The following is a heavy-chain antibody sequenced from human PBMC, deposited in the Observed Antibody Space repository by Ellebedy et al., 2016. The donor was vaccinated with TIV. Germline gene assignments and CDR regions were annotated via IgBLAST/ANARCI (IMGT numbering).Heavy chain of an antibody. CDR2: ISYDGSNK. Sequence: GESLKISCAASGFTFSSYAMHWVRQAPGKGLEWVAVISYDGSNKYYADSVKGRFTISRDNSKNTLYLQMNSLRAEDTAVYYCARGYCSGGSCYVDYWGQGTLVTVSS. J-gene: IGHJ4*02. D-gene: IGHD2-15*01. V-gene: IGHV3-30*11. CDR3: ARGYCSGGSCYVDY. CDR1: GFTFSSYA.